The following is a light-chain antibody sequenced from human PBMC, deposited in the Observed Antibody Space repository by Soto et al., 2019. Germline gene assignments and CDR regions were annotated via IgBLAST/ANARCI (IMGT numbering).Light chain of an antibody. Sequence: PGARAYIYFRDCQCIRGPYLVSYQQKPGQAPRLLIYDASSKAPGIPDRFSGSGSGTDFILTISRLEPEDFAVYYCQQYGSSPLTFGGGTKVEIK. J-gene: IGKJ4*01. CDR2: DAS. V-gene: IGKV3-20*01. CDR3: QQYGSSPLT. CDR1: QCIRGPY.